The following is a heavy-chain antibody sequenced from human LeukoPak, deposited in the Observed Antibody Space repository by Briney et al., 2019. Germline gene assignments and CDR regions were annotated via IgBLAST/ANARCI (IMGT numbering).Heavy chain of an antibody. Sequence: GRSLRLSCAASGFTFSSYAMHWVRQTPGKGLEWVAVISYDGSNKYYADSVKGRFTISRDNPKNTLYLQMNSLRAEDTAVYYCARPFSGSYYFDYWGQGTLVTVSS. CDR2: ISYDGSNK. CDR1: GFTFSSYA. D-gene: IGHD1-26*01. J-gene: IGHJ4*02. V-gene: IGHV3-30-3*01. CDR3: ARPFSGSYYFDY.